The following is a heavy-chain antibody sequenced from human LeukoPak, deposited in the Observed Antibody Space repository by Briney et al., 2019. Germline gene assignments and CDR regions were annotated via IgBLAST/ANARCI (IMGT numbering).Heavy chain of an antibody. Sequence: GGSLRLSCAASGFTFSSYAMRWVRQAPGKGLEWVSAISGSGGSTYYADSVKGRFTISRDNSKNTLYLQMNSLRAEDTAVYYCAKDLSGGSLYYFDYWGQGTLVTVSS. D-gene: IGHD1-26*01. CDR2: ISGSGGST. CDR3: AKDLSGGSLYYFDY. V-gene: IGHV3-23*01. CDR1: GFTFSSYA. J-gene: IGHJ4*02.